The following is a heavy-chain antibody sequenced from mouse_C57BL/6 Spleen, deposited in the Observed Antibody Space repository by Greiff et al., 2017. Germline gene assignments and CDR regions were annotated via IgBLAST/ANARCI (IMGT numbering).Heavy chain of an antibody. D-gene: IGHD1-1*01. CDR2: INPSSGYT. CDR3: ARETTVVDWYFDV. CDR1: GYTFTSYW. J-gene: IGHJ1*03. V-gene: IGHV1-7*01. Sequence: VKLVESGAELAKPGASVKLSCKASGYTFTSYWMHWVKQRPGQGLEWIGYINPSSGYTKYNQKFKDKATLTADKSSSTAYMQLSSLTYEDSAVYYCARETTVVDWYFDVWGTGTTVTVSS.